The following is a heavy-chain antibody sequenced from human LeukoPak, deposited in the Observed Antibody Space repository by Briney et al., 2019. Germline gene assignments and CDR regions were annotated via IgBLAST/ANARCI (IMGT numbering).Heavy chain of an antibody. D-gene: IGHD3-10*01. CDR2: ISYDGSNK. J-gene: IGHJ6*02. V-gene: IGHV3-30*18. CDR1: GFTFSSYG. Sequence: GGSLRLSCAASGFTFSSYGMHWVRQAPGKGLEWVAVISYDGSNKYYADSVKGRFTISRDNSKNTLYLQMNSLRAEDTAVYYCAKDAYYYGSGSYYPSWYYGMDVWGQGTTVTVSS. CDR3: AKDAYYYGSGSYYPSWYYGMDV.